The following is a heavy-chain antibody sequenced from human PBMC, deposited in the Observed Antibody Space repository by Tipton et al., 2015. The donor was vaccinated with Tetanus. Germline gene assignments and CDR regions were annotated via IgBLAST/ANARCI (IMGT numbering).Heavy chain of an antibody. D-gene: IGHD3-10*01. V-gene: IGHV3-30-3*01. CDR1: GFTFGNYA. CDR2: VSFDGTNT. CDR3: AREDIVVIPPAVGVHDSGSYFKYNGMDV. Sequence: SLRLSCAASGFTFGNYAMHWVRQAPGRGLEWLAVVSFDGTNTYYADSVKGRSTISRDPSKSAVFLQMSSLGPQDTAVYYCAREDIVVIPPAVGVHDSGSYFKYNGMDVWGQGTTVTVSS. J-gene: IGHJ6*02.